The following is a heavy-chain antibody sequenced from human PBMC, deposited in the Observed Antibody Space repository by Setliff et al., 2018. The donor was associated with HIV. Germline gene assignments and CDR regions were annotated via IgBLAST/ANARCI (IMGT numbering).Heavy chain of an antibody. V-gene: IGHV4-39*01. J-gene: IGHJ4*02. CDR2: MSYSGTP. D-gene: IGHD3-22*01. CDR3: ASRPYSYDYSGRVFDF. CDR1: GASIRTGSYY. Sequence: SETRSLTCTVSGASIRTGSYYWGWIRQPQGKGLEWIGTMSYSGTPSYNPSVKSRVTTSVDTSKNQFSLILTTVTATDTAVYYCASRPYSYDYSGRVFDFWGQGALVTVSS.